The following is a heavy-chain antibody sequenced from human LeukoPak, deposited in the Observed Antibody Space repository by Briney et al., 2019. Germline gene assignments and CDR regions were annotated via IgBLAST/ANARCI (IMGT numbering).Heavy chain of an antibody. D-gene: IGHD6-19*01. Sequence: PSETLSLNCTVSVDSISSGTYYWNWIRQPAGKGLEWIGRIYTSGSTNYNPSLRSRVTISVDTSENQISLKLTSVTAADTAVYYCARDRQWLLDYWGQGTLVTVSS. CDR1: VDSISSGTYY. V-gene: IGHV4-61*02. CDR3: ARDRQWLLDY. J-gene: IGHJ4*02. CDR2: IYTSGST.